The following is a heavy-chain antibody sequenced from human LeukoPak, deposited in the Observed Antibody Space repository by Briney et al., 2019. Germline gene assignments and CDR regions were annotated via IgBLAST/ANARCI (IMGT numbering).Heavy chain of an antibody. D-gene: IGHD6-13*01. Sequence: GGSLGLSCAASGFTFNSYWMSWVRQAPGKGLEWVANIKQDGGEKYYVDSVKGRFTISRDNAKNSLYLQMNSLRAEDTAVYYCATTIIAATMDVWGQGTTVTVSS. CDR2: IKQDGGEK. J-gene: IGHJ6*02. CDR1: GFTFNSYW. V-gene: IGHV3-7*01. CDR3: ATTIIAATMDV.